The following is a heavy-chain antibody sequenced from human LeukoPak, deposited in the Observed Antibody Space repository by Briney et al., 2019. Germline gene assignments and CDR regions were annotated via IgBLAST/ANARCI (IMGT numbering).Heavy chain of an antibody. CDR1: GYTFTSYG. D-gene: IGHD6-13*01. V-gene: IGHV1-18*01. CDR3: ARGLGSSWPLYYYYGMDV. Sequence: ASVKVSCKASGYTFTSYGISWVRQAPGQGLEWMEWISAYNGNTNYAQKLQGRVTMTTDTSTSTAYMELRSLRSDDTAVYYCARGLGSSWPLYYYYGMDVWGQGTTVTVSS. CDR2: ISAYNGNT. J-gene: IGHJ6*02.